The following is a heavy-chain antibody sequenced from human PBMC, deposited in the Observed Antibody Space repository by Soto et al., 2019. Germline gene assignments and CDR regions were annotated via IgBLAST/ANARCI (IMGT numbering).Heavy chain of an antibody. CDR2: ISSSSSYI. D-gene: IGHD7-27*01. V-gene: IGHV3-21*01. CDR3: ARVGLGTGIDY. Sequence: GGSLRLSCAASGFSFSSYSMNWVRQAPGKGLEWVSSISSSSSYIYYADSVKGRFTISRDNAKNSLYLQMNSLRAEDTAVYYCARVGLGTGIDYWGQGTLVTVSS. J-gene: IGHJ4*02. CDR1: GFSFSSYS.